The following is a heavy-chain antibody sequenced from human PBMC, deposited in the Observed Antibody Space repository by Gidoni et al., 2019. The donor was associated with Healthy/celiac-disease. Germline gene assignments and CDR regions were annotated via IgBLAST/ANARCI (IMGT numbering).Heavy chain of an antibody. D-gene: IGHD2-2*01. V-gene: IGHV4-61*02. CDR3: ARDNRLDIVVVPAAMRGYYYGMDV. CDR2: IYTSGST. CDR1: GGSISSGSYY. J-gene: IGHJ6*02. Sequence: QVQLQESGPGLVKPSQTLSLTCTVSGGSISSGSYYWSWIRQPAGKGLEWIGRIYTSGSTTYNPSLKSRVTISVDTSKNQFSLKLSSVTAADTAVYYCARDNRLDIVVVPAAMRGYYYGMDVWGQGTTVTVSS.